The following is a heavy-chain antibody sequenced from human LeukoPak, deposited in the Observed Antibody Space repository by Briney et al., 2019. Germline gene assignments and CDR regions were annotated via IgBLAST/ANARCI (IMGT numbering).Heavy chain of an antibody. Sequence: PSETLSLTCTVSGGSMSNSYLTWVRQPAGKGLEWIGRMYVSGTTNYNPSLRSRVTMSIDSSNNQFSLGLGSVTAADTAVYYCARENYYDSSGYSEGMDVWGQGTTVTVS. CDR2: MYVSGTT. V-gene: IGHV4-4*07. CDR1: GGSMSNSY. CDR3: ARENYYDSSGYSEGMDV. J-gene: IGHJ6*02. D-gene: IGHD3-22*01.